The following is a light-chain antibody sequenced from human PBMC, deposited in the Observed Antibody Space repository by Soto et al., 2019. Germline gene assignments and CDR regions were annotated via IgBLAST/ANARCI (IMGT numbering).Light chain of an antibody. J-gene: IGLJ1*01. CDR3: SSYTSSSTLYV. V-gene: IGLV2-14*01. CDR2: EVN. CDR1: KNDIGGYTY. Sequence: QSVLTQPPSASGSPGQSVTISCSGTKNDIGGYTYVSWYQQHPGKAPKLIIYEVNNRPSGVSHRFSGSKSGNTASLTISGLQAEDEADYYCSSYTSSSTLYVFGTGTQLTVL.